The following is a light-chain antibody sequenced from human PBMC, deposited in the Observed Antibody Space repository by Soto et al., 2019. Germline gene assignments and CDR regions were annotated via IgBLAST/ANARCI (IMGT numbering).Light chain of an antibody. Sequence: NHLTQSPTSLSASVGDRVTSACRASQSISTYLNWYQCKPGKAPKVVIYAASSLASGVPSRFRGSGSGTEFTLTISSLQAEDFAPYYCQKSYRAPWRFGQGTKVAI. CDR2: AAS. V-gene: IGKV1-39*01. J-gene: IGKJ1*01. CDR3: QKSYRAPWR. CDR1: QSISTY.